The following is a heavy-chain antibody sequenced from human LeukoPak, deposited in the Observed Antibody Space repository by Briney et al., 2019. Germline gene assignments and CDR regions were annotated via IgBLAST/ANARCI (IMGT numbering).Heavy chain of an antibody. V-gene: IGHV3-23*01. D-gene: IGHD4-17*01. CDR1: GFTFSSYA. Sequence: GGSLRLSCAASGFTFSSYAMSWVRQAPGKGLEWVSGISGRGDSTYDADSVKGRFTISRDNSKNTLYLQMNSLRAEDTAVYYCATDPTVTPFDVYWGQGTLVTVSS. CDR2: ISGRGDST. J-gene: IGHJ4*02. CDR3: ATDPTVTPFDVY.